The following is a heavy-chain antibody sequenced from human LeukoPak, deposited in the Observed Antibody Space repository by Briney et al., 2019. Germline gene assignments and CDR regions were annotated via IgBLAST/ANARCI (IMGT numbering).Heavy chain of an antibody. CDR2: ISGSGGST. V-gene: IGHV3-23*01. D-gene: IGHD6-19*01. CDR3: AKDPPIGKVAGRGDY. CDR1: GFTFSSSA. J-gene: IGHJ4*02. Sequence: GGSLRLSCAASGFTFSSSAMSWVRQAPGKGLEWVSAISGSGGSTYYADSVKGRFTISRDNSKNTLYLQMNSLRAEDTAVYYCAKDPPIGKVAGRGDYWGQGTLVTVSS.